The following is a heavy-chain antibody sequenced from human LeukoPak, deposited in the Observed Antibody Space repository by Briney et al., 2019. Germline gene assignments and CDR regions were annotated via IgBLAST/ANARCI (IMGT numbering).Heavy chain of an antibody. CDR3: ACLTTADAFDI. CDR1: GGSISSYY. CDR2: IYDSGST. J-gene: IGHJ3*02. D-gene: IGHD3-22*01. V-gene: IGHV4-59*01. Sequence: ASETLSLTCTVSGGSISSYYWSWIRQPPGKGLEWIGYIYDSGSTNYNPSLKSRVTISVDTSKNQFSLKLSSVTAADTAVYYCACLTTADAFDIWGQGTMVTVSS.